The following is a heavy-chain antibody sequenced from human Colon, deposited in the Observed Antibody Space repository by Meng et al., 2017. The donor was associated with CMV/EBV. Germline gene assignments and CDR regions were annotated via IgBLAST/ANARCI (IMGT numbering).Heavy chain of an antibody. CDR1: FSLRTVQLS. CDR3: AHGGSGYDFGAGGFDY. D-gene: IGHD5-12*01. V-gene: IGHV2-5*01. CDR2: VYWNDDK. J-gene: IGHJ4*02. Sequence: FSLRTVQLSVGWIRQPPGKALEWLALVYWNDDKRYSPSLKTRLTVTKDTSKNQVVLRVTNMDPVDSGTYFCAHGGSGYDFGAGGFDYWGQGTLVTVSS.